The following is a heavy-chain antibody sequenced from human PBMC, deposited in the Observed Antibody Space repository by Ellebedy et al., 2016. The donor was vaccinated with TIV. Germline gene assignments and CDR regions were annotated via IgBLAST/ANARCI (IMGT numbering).Heavy chain of an antibody. Sequence: GGSLRLXCAASGFTFSNFWMSWVRQAPGKGLEWVANIKEDGGEKYYVDSVKGRFTISRDNAKNSLYLQMNSLRAEDTAVYYCARAIAAAGSYWGRGTLVTVSS. CDR1: GFTFSNFW. D-gene: IGHD6-13*01. V-gene: IGHV3-7*01. CDR3: ARAIAAAGSY. CDR2: IKEDGGEK. J-gene: IGHJ4*02.